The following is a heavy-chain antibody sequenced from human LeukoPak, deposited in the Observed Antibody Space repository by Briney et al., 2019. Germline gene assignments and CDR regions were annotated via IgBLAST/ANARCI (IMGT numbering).Heavy chain of an antibody. Sequence: PGGSLRLSCAASGFTFSSYWMHWVRHTPGKGLVWVSRIESDGSTIYADSVRGRFTISRDNAKNMVYLQMNSLRAEDTAVYYCAKGLGYDYVRGEGNFYDYWGQGTLVTVSS. CDR2: IESDGST. D-gene: IGHD3-16*01. J-gene: IGHJ4*02. CDR3: AKGLGYDYVRGEGNFYDY. V-gene: IGHV3-74*01. CDR1: GFTFSSYW.